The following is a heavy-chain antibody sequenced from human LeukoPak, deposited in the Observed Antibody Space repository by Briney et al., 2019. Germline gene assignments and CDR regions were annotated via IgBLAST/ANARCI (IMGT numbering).Heavy chain of an antibody. V-gene: IGHV3-74*01. Sequence: PGGSLRLSCAASGFTFSSYWMHWVRHAPGKGLEWVSRINSGGGSTTYADSVKGRFTISRDNAKNTMYLQMSSLRADDSAVYYCGRGGLTGQMAAFDYWGQGALVTVST. J-gene: IGHJ4*02. CDR3: GRGGLTGQMAAFDY. CDR2: INSGGGST. CDR1: GFTFSSYW. D-gene: IGHD3-9*01.